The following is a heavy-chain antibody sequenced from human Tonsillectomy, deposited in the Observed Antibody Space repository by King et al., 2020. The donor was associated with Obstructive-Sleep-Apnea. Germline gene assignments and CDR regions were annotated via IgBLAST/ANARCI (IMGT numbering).Heavy chain of an antibody. J-gene: IGHJ6*02. D-gene: IGHD2-2*01. CDR3: ARETVVPAARGFYYYGMDV. Sequence: VKLVESGGGVVQPGRSLRLSCAASGFTFSSYGMHWVRQAPGKGLEWVAVIWYDGSNKYYADSVKGRFTISRDNSKNTLYLQMNSLRAEDTAVYYCARETVVPAARGFYYYGMDVWGQGTTVTVSS. CDR2: IWYDGSNK. V-gene: IGHV3-33*01. CDR1: GFTFSSYG.